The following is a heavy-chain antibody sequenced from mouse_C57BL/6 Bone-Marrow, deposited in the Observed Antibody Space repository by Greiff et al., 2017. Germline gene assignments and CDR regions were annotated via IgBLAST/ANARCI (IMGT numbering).Heavy chain of an antibody. D-gene: IGHD2-5*01. J-gene: IGHJ2*01. CDR1: GYTFTSYG. CDR2: IYPRSGNT. CDR3: ARDYSNYPRPYYFDY. V-gene: IGHV1-81*01. Sequence: QVQLQQSGAELARPGASVKLSCKASGYTFTSYGISWVKQRTGQGLEWIGEIYPRSGNTYYNEKFKGKDTLTADKSSSTAYLELRSLTSEDSAVYFCARDYSNYPRPYYFDYWGQGTTLTVAS.